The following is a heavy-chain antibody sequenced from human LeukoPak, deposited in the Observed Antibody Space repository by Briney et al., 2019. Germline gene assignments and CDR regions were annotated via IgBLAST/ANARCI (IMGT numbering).Heavy chain of an antibody. CDR1: GFTFSTHW. Sequence: GGSLRLSCAASGFTFSTHWIHWVRQAPGKGLVWVSRIYIGDNTTDYADSVRGRFTISRDSAKNALYLQMNSLRAENTAVYYCVRDMSKAVTGTGSFDMWGQGTMVTVSS. D-gene: IGHD1-7*01. CDR3: VRDMSKAVTGTGSFDM. J-gene: IGHJ3*02. V-gene: IGHV3-74*01. CDR2: IYIGDNTT.